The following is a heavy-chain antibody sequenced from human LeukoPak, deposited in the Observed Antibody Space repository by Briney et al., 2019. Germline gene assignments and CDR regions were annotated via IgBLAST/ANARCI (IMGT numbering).Heavy chain of an antibody. Sequence: SETLSLTCAVYGGSFSGYYWSWIRQPPGKGLEWIGEINHSGSTNYNPSLKSRVTISVDTSKNQFSLKLSSVTAADTAVYYCARGRRIVGVENWGQGTLVTVSS. V-gene: IGHV4-34*01. J-gene: IGHJ4*02. CDR2: INHSGST. D-gene: IGHD1-26*01. CDR3: ARGRRIVGVEN. CDR1: GGSFSGYY.